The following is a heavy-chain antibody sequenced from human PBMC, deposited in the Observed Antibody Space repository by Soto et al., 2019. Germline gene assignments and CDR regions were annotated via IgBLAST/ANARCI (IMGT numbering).Heavy chain of an antibody. V-gene: IGHV3-30*03. CDR1: GFTFSSYS. J-gene: IGHJ6*02. Sequence: GGSLRLSCAASGFTFSSYSINWIRQAPGKGLEWVAVISYDGSNKYYADSVKGRFTISRDNSKNTLYLQMNSLRAEDTAVYYCARTYSSGWAAHYYGMDVWGQGTTVTVSS. CDR3: ARTYSSGWAAHYYGMDV. D-gene: IGHD6-19*01. CDR2: ISYDGSNK.